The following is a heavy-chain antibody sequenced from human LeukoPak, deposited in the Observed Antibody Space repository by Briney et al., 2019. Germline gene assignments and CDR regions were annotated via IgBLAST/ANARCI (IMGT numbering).Heavy chain of an antibody. V-gene: IGHV3-30*02. D-gene: IGHD6-6*01. CDR3: AKDWSQLAVRHY. Sequence: PGGSLRLSCAASGFTFSSYGMHWVRQAPGKGLEWVAFIRYDGSNKYYADSVKGRFTISRDNSKNTLYLQMNSLRAEDTAVYYCAKDWSQLAVRHYWGQGTQVTVSS. CDR1: GFTFSSYG. J-gene: IGHJ4*02. CDR2: IRYDGSNK.